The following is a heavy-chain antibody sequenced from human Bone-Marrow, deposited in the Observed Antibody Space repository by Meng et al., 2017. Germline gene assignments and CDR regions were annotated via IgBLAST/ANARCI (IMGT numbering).Heavy chain of an antibody. D-gene: IGHD1-7*01. CDR2: ISGSGGST. CDR3: ARDYWVELPSGDYYYYGMDV. J-gene: IGHJ6*02. Sequence: GESLKISCAASGFTFSSYAMSWVRQAPGKGLEWVSAISGSGGSTYYADSVKGRFTISRDNSKNTLYLQMNSLRAEDTAVYYCARDYWVELPSGDYYYYGMDVWGQGTTVTVSS. CDR1: GFTFSSYA. V-gene: IGHV3-23*01.